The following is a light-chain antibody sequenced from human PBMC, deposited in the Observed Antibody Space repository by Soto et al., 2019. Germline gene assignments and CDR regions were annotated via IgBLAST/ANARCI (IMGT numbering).Light chain of an antibody. CDR2: GAS. J-gene: IGKJ1*01. CDR3: QQYGRT. CDR1: QSISSSY. Sequence: EIVLTQSPGTLSLSLGERATLSCRASQSISSSYLAWYQQKHGQAPRLLIYGASSRATGIPDRFSGSGSGTDFTLTISRLEPEDFAVYYCQQYGRTFGQGTKVEIK. V-gene: IGKV3-20*01.